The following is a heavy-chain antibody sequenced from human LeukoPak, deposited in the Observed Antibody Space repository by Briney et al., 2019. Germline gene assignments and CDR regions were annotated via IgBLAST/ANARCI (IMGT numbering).Heavy chain of an antibody. D-gene: IGHD2-2*01. CDR3: VRGGAIPSSYWFDP. CDR1: GGSISNYY. Sequence: SETLSLTCTVSGGSISNYYWSWIRQSPEKGLEWIGYMDKSGGTAYSPSLKSRVTIAVDTSKNQFSLKLRSVTAADTAVYYCVRGGAIPSSYWFDPWGQGTLVTVSS. V-gene: IGHV4-59*01. J-gene: IGHJ5*02. CDR2: MDKSGGT.